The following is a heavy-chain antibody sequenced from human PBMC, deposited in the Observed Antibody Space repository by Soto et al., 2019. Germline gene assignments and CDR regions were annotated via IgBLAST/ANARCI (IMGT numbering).Heavy chain of an antibody. V-gene: IGHV1-69*08. CDR1: GGSFTSYI. D-gene: IGHD2-21*01. Sequence: QVQLVQSGAEVKKPGSSVKVSCEASGGSFTSYIFTWVRQAPGQGLEWMGRIIPIQGTANYALKFQDRVTITADKSTNTAYMELRSLRPEDTALYYCAKSLVFVDHASRDVWGKGTTVTVSS. J-gene: IGHJ6*04. CDR3: AKSLVFVDHASRDV. CDR2: IIPIQGTA.